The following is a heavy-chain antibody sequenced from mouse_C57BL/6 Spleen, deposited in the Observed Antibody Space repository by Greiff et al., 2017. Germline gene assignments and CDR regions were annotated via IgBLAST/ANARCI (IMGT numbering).Heavy chain of an antibody. Sequence: VQLKESGPELVKPGASVKIPCKASGYTFTDYNMDWVKQSHGKSLEWIGDINPNNGGTIYNQKFKGKATLTVDKSSSTAYMELRSLTSEDTAVYYCARWSNYEPMDYWGQGTSVTVSS. CDR3: ARWSNYEPMDY. V-gene: IGHV1-18*01. D-gene: IGHD2-5*01. J-gene: IGHJ4*01. CDR1: GYTFTDYN. CDR2: INPNNGGT.